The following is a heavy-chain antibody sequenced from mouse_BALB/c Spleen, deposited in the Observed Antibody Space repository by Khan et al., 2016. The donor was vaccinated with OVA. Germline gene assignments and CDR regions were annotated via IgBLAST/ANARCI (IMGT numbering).Heavy chain of an antibody. J-gene: IGHJ2*01. V-gene: IGHV5-17*02. CDR1: GFTFSSYG. Sequence: EVELVESRGGLVQPGGSRKLSCAASGFTFSSYGMHWVRQTPEKGLEWVAYISGDSSTIYYADTVKGRFTISRDNPKNTLFLQMPSLRSEDTAMYYCTRSYYYGYYFDYWGQGTTLTVSS. D-gene: IGHD1-1*01. CDR2: ISGDSSTI. CDR3: TRSYYYGYYFDY.